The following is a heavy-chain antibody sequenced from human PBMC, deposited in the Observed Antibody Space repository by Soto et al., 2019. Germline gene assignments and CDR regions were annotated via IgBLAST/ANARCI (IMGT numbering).Heavy chain of an antibody. CDR1: GFTFDDYA. CDR2: ISWNSGNI. J-gene: IGHJ4*02. V-gene: IGHV3-9*01. D-gene: IGHD5-18*01. CDR3: VRSKGGYSYGTPFDF. Sequence: GGSLRLSCAASGFTFDDYAMYWVRQVLGKGLEWVSSISWNSGNIGYADSVKGRFTTSRDNAENSLYLQMNSLRPEDTALYYCVRSKGGYSYGTPFDFWGQGTLVTVSS.